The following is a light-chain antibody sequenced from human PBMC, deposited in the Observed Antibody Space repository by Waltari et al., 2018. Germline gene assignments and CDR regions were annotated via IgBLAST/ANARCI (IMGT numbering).Light chain of an antibody. J-gene: IGKJ4*01. CDR2: DVS. V-gene: IGKV1-33*01. CDR1: QAINTH. CDR3: QQYDNSVT. Sequence: DIQMTQSPSSLSASVGDRVTITCQASQAINTHLNWYQQKPGRAPELLIYDVSKLETGVPSRCGGSGSGTDFSLTISGLQPEDVATYYCQQYDNSVTFGGGTRV.